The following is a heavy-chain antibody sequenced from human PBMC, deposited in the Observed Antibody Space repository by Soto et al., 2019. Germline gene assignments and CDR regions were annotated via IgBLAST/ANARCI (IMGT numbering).Heavy chain of an antibody. CDR1: GYSFTSYW. V-gene: IGHV5-51*01. D-gene: IGHD6-13*01. CDR2: IYPGDSDT. CDR3: ARTGYSSSWPRYYYYGMDV. Sequence: GESLKISCKGSGYSFTSYWIGWVRQMPGKGLEWMGIIYPGDSDTRYSPSFQGQVTISADKSISTAYLQWSSLKASDTAMYYCARTGYSSSWPRYYYYGMDVWGQGTTVTVS. J-gene: IGHJ6*02.